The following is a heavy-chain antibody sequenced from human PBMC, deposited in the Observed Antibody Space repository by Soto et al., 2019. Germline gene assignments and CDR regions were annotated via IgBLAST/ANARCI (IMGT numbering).Heavy chain of an antibody. CDR2: IYYSGRT. Sequence: SETLSLTCTVSGGSISSSSYYWGWIRQPPGKGLEWIGSIYYSGRTYYNPSLKSRITISVDTSKNQFSLKLSSVTAADTALYYCARHHGPLYVGYYYDLDVWGPGTTVTVSS. CDR3: ARHHGPLYVGYYYDLDV. CDR1: GGSISSSSYY. V-gene: IGHV4-39*01. J-gene: IGHJ6*02. D-gene: IGHD3-16*01.